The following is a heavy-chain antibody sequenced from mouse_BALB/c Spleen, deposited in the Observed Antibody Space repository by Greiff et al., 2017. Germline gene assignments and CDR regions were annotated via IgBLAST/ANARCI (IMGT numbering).Heavy chain of an antibody. CDR1: GFTFTDYY. V-gene: IGHV7-3*02. Sequence: EVQLVESGGGLVQPGGSLRLSCATSGFTFTDYYMSWVRQPPGKALEWLGFIRNKANGYTTEYSASVKGRFTISRDNSQSILYLQMNTLRAEDSATYYCARDLYRTGGYWYFDDWGAGTTVTVSS. CDR2: IRNKANGYTT. CDR3: ARDLYRTGGYWYFDD. D-gene: IGHD2-14*01. J-gene: IGHJ1*01.